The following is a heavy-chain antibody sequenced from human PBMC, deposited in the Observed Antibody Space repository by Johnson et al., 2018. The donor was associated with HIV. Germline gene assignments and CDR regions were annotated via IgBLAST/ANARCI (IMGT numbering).Heavy chain of an antibody. V-gene: IGHV3-NL1*01. D-gene: IGHD6-19*01. CDR2: ISWNGGRT. J-gene: IGHJ3*02. Sequence: QVQLVESGGGVVQPGRSLRLSCAVSGFTFSSYGMHWVRQAPGKGLEWVSGISWNGGRTIYADSVKGRFTISRDNAKNSLYLQMNSLRAEDTAVYYCASRWRGSGWNGAFDIWGQGTMVTVSS. CDR3: ASRWRGSGWNGAFDI. CDR1: GFTFSSYG.